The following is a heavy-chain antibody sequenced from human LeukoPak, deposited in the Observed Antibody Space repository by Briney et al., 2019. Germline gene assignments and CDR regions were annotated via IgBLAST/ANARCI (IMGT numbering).Heavy chain of an antibody. Sequence: SETLSLTCAVSGYSISSGYYWGWIRQPPGKGLEWIGSICHSGSTYYNPSLKSRVTISVDTSKNQFSLKLSTVTAADTAVYYCARHPTTSDTKKGSWFDPWGQGTLVTVSS. V-gene: IGHV4-38-2*01. CDR3: ARHPTTSDTKKGSWFDP. CDR1: GYSISSGYY. J-gene: IGHJ5*02. CDR2: ICHSGST. D-gene: IGHD2/OR15-2a*01.